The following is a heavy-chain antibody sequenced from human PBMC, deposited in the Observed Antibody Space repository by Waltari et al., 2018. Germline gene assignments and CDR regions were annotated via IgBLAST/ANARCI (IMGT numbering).Heavy chain of an antibody. Sequence: EVQVVESGGGLIQPGGSLRLSCAVSGFIVSSNYMSWVRQAPGKGLEWVSVIYSGGSSYYVDSVKGRCTISRDKSKNTIYLERNSLRGEDTAVYFCVGHRFGSGSYFDYWGQGTPVTVSS. V-gene: IGHV3-53*01. CDR3: VGHRFGSGSYFDY. D-gene: IGHD3-10*01. CDR2: IYSGGSS. CDR1: GFIVSSNY. J-gene: IGHJ4*02.